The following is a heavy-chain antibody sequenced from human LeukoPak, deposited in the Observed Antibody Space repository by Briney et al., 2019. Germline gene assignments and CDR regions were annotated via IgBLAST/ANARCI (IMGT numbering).Heavy chain of an antibody. D-gene: IGHD4-23*01. J-gene: IGHJ3*02. CDR1: EYSFTGYY. CDR3: ARGLRGGNGAFDI. Sequence: ASVKVSCKASEYSFTGYYVHWVRQAPGQGLEWMGWINPNSGGTKYAQKFQGRVTMTRDTSISTAYMELSRLSSDDTAVYYCARGLRGGNGAFDIWGQGTMVTVSS. CDR2: INPNSGGT. V-gene: IGHV1-2*02.